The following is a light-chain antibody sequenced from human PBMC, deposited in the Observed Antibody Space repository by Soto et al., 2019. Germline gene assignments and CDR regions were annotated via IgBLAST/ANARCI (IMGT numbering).Light chain of an antibody. Sequence: EIVLTRSPDTLSLSPGEIATLSCRASQTISNNYLAWYQQKPGQAPRLLIYGASSRATGIPERFSGSGSGTDFTLTISRLEPEDFAVYYCQQYGSSPITFGQGTRLEIK. CDR2: GAS. J-gene: IGKJ5*01. V-gene: IGKV3-20*01. CDR1: QTISNNY. CDR3: QQYGSSPIT.